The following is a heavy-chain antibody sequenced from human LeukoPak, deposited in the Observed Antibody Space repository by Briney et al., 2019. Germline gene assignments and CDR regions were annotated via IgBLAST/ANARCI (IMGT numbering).Heavy chain of an antibody. Sequence: PGGSLRLSCAASGFTFSNAWMSWVRQAPGKGLEWVGRIKSKTDGGTTDYAAPVKGRFTISRDDSKNTLYLQMNRLKSYVTAWYYCTTTLGAHPYSFDYWGQGTLVTVSS. CDR2: IKSKTDGGTT. CDR3: TTTLGAHPYSFDY. CDR1: GFTFSNAW. D-gene: IGHD1-26*01. V-gene: IGHV3-15*01. J-gene: IGHJ4*02.